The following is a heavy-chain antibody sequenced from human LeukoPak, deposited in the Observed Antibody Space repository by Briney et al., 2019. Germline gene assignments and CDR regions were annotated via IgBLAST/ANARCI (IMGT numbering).Heavy chain of an antibody. J-gene: IGHJ4*01. CDR1: GFTFSGYW. V-gene: IGHV3-74*01. D-gene: IGHD6-19*01. Sequence: GGSLRLSCAASGFTFSGYWMHWVRQAPGKGLVWVSHIDSDGNSTNYADSVKGRFTISRDNAKNTLYLQMNSLRAEDTTVYYCARALRLAVNLDYWGQGTLVTVSS. CDR3: ARALRLAVNLDY. CDR2: IDSDGNST.